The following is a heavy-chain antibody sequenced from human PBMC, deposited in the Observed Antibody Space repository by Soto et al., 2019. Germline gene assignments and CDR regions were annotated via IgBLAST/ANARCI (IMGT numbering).Heavy chain of an antibody. CDR1: GYTFTNYD. V-gene: IGHV1-18*04. D-gene: IGHD6-6*01. CDR3: ARGEGMAARHDGYDI. J-gene: IGHJ3*02. CDR2: ISTSTGNT. Sequence: QVRLVQSGTEVKKPGASVKVSCKASGYTFTNYDVTWVRQAPGQGLEWMGWISTSTGNTNYAQKLQGRVTMTTDTCASTAYMELRSLRSDETAVYYCARGEGMAARHDGYDIWGQGTMVTVSS.